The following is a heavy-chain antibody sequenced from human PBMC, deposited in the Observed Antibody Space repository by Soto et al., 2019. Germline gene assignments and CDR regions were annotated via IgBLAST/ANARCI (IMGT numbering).Heavy chain of an antibody. V-gene: IGHV3-74*01. CDR2: INSDGSST. CDR3: ARDRGYSGYDFDAFDI. Sequence: LKISCAASGFTFSSYWMHWVRQAPGKGLVWVSRINSDGSSTSYADSVKGRFTISRDNAKNTLYLQMNSLRAEDTAVYYCARDRGYSGYDFDAFDIWGQGTMVTVSS. D-gene: IGHD5-12*01. J-gene: IGHJ3*02. CDR1: GFTFSSYW.